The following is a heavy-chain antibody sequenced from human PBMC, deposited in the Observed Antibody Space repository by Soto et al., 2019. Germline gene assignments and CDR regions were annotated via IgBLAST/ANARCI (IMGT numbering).Heavy chain of an antibody. CDR3: TRAVVPAANYYYYYGMDV. J-gene: IGHJ6*02. CDR2: INTDNGNT. D-gene: IGHD2-2*01. V-gene: IGHV1-18*01. CDR1: GYTFTSYF. Sequence: ASVKVSCKASGYTFTSYFIDWVRQAPGQGLEWMGWINTDNGNTNNAQNFHDRVTMTTDTSTSTAYMELRSLKTEDTAVYYCTRAVVPAANYYYYYGMDVWGQGTTVTVSS.